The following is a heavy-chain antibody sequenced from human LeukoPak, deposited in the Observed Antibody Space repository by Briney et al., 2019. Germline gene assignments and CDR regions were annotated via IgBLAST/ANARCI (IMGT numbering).Heavy chain of an antibody. V-gene: IGHV4-39*01. CDR1: GGSINSSSYY. CDR2: IYYSGST. J-gene: IGHJ6*03. CDR3: ARQPAFYYYYMDV. Sequence: PSETLSLTCAVSGGSINSSSYYWGWIRQPPGKGLEWIGSIYYSGSTYYHPSLKSRATISVDTSKNQFSLKLSSVTAADKAVYYCARQPAFYYYYMDVWGKGTTVTGSS.